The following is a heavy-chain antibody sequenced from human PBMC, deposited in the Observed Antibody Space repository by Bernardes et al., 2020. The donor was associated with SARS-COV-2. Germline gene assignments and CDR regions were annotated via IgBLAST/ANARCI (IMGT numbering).Heavy chain of an antibody. J-gene: IGHJ4*02. CDR1: GGAISGNF. V-gene: IGHV4-59*01. Sequence: SETLSLTCTVSGGAISGNFWSWIRQPPGKGLEWIGYIYSSGNTKYNPSLESRVTISLDTSKNQFYLKLNSVTAADTAVYYCARHGGRHFDFWDQGTLVTVSS. CDR3: ARHGGRHFDF. D-gene: IGHD2-15*01. CDR2: IYSSGNT.